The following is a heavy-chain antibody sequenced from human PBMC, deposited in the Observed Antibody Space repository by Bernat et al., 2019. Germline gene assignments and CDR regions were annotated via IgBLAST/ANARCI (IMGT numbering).Heavy chain of an antibody. D-gene: IGHD6-19*01. J-gene: IGHJ4*02. CDR3: AIGWHFDY. CDR1: GGTFSSYT. Sequence: QVQLVQSGAEVKKPGSSVKVSCKASGGTFSSYTISWVRQGPGQGLEWMGRIIPILGIANYAQKFKGRVTSTADKSTSTAYMELSSLRSEETAVYYCAIGWHFDYRGQGTLVTVAS. V-gene: IGHV1-69*02. CDR2: IIPILGIA.